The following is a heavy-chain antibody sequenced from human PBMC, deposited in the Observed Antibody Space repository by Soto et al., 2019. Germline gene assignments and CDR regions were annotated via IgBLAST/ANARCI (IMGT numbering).Heavy chain of an antibody. Sequence: QMQLVQSGPEVKKPGTSVKVSCKASGFTFTSSAMQWVRQARGQRLEWIGWIVVGSGNTNYAQKFQERVTITGDMSTGTDYMELGSRSSEETAVYYCAAPGGVVVPAAMPGDYGMDVWGQGTTVTVSS. CDR2: IVVGSGNT. J-gene: IGHJ6*02. CDR1: GFTFTSSA. D-gene: IGHD2-2*01. CDR3: AAPGGVVVPAAMPGDYGMDV. V-gene: IGHV1-58*02.